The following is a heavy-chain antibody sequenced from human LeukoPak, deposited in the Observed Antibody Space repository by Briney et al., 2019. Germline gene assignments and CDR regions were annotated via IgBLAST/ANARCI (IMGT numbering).Heavy chain of an antibody. J-gene: IGHJ4*02. CDR2: IIDVGGT. CDR3: AKDYCRGGNCPLPFFDS. Sequence: PGRSLRLSCAVSGSTLTEHAWSWVRQAPGEGLEWVSGIIDVGGTYYADSVKGRFTISRDSSKNTLYLQMNSLRAEDTATYYCAKDYCRGGNCPLPFFDSWGQGTLVTVSS. V-gene: IGHV3-23*01. CDR1: GSTLTEHA. D-gene: IGHD2-15*01.